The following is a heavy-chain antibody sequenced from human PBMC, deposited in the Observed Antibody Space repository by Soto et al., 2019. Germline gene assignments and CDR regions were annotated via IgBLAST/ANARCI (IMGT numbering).Heavy chain of an antibody. D-gene: IGHD6-13*01. V-gene: IGHV6-1*01. J-gene: IGHJ5*02. Sequence: SQTLSLTCAISGDSVSSKSAAWNWIRQSPSRGLEWLGRTYYRSKWYNDYAVSVESRITINPDTSKNQFSLQPNSVTPEDTAVYYCARVDFTQQLRWFDPWGQGTLVTVSS. CDR2: TYYRSKWYN. CDR3: ARVDFTQQLRWFDP. CDR1: GDSVSSKSAA.